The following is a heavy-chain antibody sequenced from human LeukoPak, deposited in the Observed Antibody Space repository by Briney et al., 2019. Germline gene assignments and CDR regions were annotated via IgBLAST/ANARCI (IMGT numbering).Heavy chain of an antibody. J-gene: IGHJ4*02. Sequence: GESLKISCKGSGYSFTGYWIGWVRQMPGKGLEWMGIIYPGDSDTRYSPSFQGQVTISADKSISTAYLQWSSLKASDTAMYYCARHPYDSSGSKPYYFDYWGQGTLVTVSS. V-gene: IGHV5-51*01. CDR2: IYPGDSDT. CDR1: GYSFTGYW. D-gene: IGHD3-22*01. CDR3: ARHPYDSSGSKPYYFDY.